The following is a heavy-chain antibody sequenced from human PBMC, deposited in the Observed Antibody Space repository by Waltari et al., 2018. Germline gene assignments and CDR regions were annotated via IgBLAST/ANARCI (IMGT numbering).Heavy chain of an antibody. CDR2: IIPIFGTA. CDR3: ARGYYYDSSGYHTYYYYGMDV. J-gene: IGHJ6*02. Sequence: QVQLVQSGAEVKKPGASVKVSCKASGYTFTGYYMHWVRQAPGQGLEWMGRIIPIFGTANYAQKFQGRVTITADKSTSTAYMELSSLRSEDTAVYYCARGYYYDSSGYHTYYYYGMDVWGQGTTVTVSS. CDR1: GYTFTGYY. V-gene: IGHV1-69*06. D-gene: IGHD3-22*01.